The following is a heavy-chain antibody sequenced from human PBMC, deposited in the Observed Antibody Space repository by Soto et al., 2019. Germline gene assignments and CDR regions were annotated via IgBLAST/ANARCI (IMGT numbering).Heavy chain of an antibody. CDR3: AREAVVVVAEPHWFDP. Sequence: QVRLVQSGAEVKKPGASVKVSCKASGYTFTSYGISWVRQAPGQGLEWMGWISAYNGNTNYAQKLQGRVTMTTDTSTSTACMELSSLRTDDTAVYSCAREAVVVVAEPHWFDPWGQGTLVTVSS. J-gene: IGHJ5*02. D-gene: IGHD2-15*01. CDR2: ISAYNGNT. CDR1: GYTFTSYG. V-gene: IGHV1-18*01.